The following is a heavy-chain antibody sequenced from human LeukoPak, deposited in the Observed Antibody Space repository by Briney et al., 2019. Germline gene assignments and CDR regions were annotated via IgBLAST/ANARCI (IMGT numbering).Heavy chain of an antibody. CDR2: ISYGGSSE. D-gene: IGHD1-26*01. V-gene: IGHV3-30*04. J-gene: IGHJ4*02. Sequence: GGSLRLFRAASGFPLSTYSLQWVRQAPGKGLEWVAVISYGGSSEYYEDSVKGRFTVYRDNSKSKLYLQMNSLTPDDTSVYYCSRSPGILGTKSLDFWGQGTLVSVSS. CDR1: GFPLSTYS. CDR3: SRSPGILGTKSLDF.